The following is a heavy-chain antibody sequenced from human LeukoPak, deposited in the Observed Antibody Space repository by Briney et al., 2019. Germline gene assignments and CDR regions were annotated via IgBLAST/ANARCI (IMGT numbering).Heavy chain of an antibody. CDR2: INHSGST. J-gene: IGHJ4*02. Sequence: PSETLSLTCAVYGGPFSGYYWSWIRQPPGKGLEWIGEINHSGSTNYNPSLKSRVTISVDTSKNQFSLKLSSVTAADTAVYYCARGRYSGYDFYFDYWGQGTLVTVSS. CDR1: GGPFSGYY. V-gene: IGHV4-34*01. D-gene: IGHD5-12*01. CDR3: ARGRYSGYDFYFDY.